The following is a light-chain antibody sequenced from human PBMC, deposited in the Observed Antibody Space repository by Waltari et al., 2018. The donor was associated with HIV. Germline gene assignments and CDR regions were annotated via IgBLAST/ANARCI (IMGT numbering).Light chain of an antibody. J-gene: IGLJ1*01. Sequence: QSALTQPASVSGSPGQSITISCTGTSSDVGGYNYVSWYQQHPGKAPKPMIYEVSNRPSGVSNRFAGSTSGDTASLTISGLQAEDEADYYCSSYTSSISYVFGAGTKVTVL. CDR2: EVS. CDR3: SSYTSSISYV. CDR1: SSDVGGYNY. V-gene: IGLV2-14*01.